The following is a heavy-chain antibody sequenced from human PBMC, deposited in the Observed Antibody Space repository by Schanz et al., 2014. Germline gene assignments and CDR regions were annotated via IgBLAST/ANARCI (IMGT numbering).Heavy chain of an antibody. D-gene: IGHD3-10*01. Sequence: QVHLLESGGGLVEPGGSLRLSCATSGFSLDIFAVSWVRQAPGMGLEWVAFVPFDGSQKFYADSVKGRFTMSRDNAKNSVFLQMNSLRAEDTAVYCCAEGRFGELSAFDIWGQGTMVTVSS. CDR1: GFSLDIFA. CDR2: VPFDGSQK. J-gene: IGHJ3*02. CDR3: AEGRFGELSAFDI. V-gene: IGHV3-30*02.